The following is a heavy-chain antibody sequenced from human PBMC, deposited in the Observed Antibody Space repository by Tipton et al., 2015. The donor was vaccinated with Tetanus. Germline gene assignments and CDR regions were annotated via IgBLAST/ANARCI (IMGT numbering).Heavy chain of an antibody. CDR1: GDSINTGGFY. J-gene: IGHJ4*02. D-gene: IGHD3-22*01. V-gene: IGHV4-31*03. CDR3: ARVPILIEVPYFDY. Sequence: LSLTCTVSGDSINTGGFYWSWIRQLPGKGLEWIGYMYYTGSTFYNPSLQNRLTISVDTSKNQFSLRLSSVTAADTAVYYCARVPILIEVPYFDYWGPGHLVTVSS. CDR2: MYYTGST.